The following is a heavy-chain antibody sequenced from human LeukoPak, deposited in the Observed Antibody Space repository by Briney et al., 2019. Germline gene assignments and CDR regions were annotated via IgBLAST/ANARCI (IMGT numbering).Heavy chain of an antibody. D-gene: IGHD3-10*01. V-gene: IGHV1-2*02. J-gene: IGHJ4*02. CDR1: GYTFTGYY. CDR3: ARDEHFYGSGSYRY. Sequence: ASVKVSCKASGYTFTGYYMYWVRQAPGQGLEWMGWINPNRGDTNYAQKFQGRVTMTMDTSISTAYMELSSLRSDDTAVFYCARDEHFYGSGSYRYWGQGTLVTVSS. CDR2: INPNRGDT.